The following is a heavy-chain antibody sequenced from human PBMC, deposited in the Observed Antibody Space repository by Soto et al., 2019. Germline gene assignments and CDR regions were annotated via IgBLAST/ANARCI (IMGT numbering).Heavy chain of an antibody. D-gene: IGHD3-10*01. CDR1: GFTFSSYA. V-gene: IGHV3-23*01. Sequence: GGSLRLSCAASGFTFSSYAMSWVRQAPGKGLEWVSAISGSGGSTYYADSVKGRFTISRDNSKNTLYLQMNSLRAEDTAVYYCATAPYPLLWFGDYWGQGTLVTVSS. CDR3: ATAPYPLLWFGDY. CDR2: ISGSGGST. J-gene: IGHJ4*02.